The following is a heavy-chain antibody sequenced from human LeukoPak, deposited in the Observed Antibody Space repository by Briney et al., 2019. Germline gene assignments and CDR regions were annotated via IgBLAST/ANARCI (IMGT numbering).Heavy chain of an antibody. CDR1: GFTFSNAW. CDR3: TTDYYDSSGYVF. V-gene: IGHV3-15*07. Sequence: GGSLSLSCAASGFTFSNAWMNWVRQAPGKGLEWVGRIKTKTAGGTIDYAAPVKGRFTISRDDSKNMLYLQMNSLKTEDTAVYFCTTDYYDSSGYVFWGQGTLVTVSS. J-gene: IGHJ4*02. CDR2: IKTKTAGGTI. D-gene: IGHD3-22*01.